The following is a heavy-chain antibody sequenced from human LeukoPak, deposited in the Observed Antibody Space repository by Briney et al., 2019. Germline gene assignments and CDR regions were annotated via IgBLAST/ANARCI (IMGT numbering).Heavy chain of an antibody. D-gene: IGHD6-13*01. V-gene: IGHV3-23*01. CDR1: GFTFSSYA. J-gene: IGHJ4*02. CDR3: AKPLSAASGTDFHY. CDR2: ISGSGTTI. Sequence: GGSLRLSCAASGFTFSSYAMSWVRQAPGKGLYWVSAISGSGTTIYYADSVKGRFTISRDISKNTLYLQMNSLRAEDTAVYYCAKPLSAASGTDFHYWGQGTLVTVSS.